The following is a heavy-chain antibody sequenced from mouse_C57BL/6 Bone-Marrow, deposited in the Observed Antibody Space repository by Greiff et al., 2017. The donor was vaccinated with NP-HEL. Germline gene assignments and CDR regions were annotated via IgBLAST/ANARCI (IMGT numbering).Heavy chain of an antibody. CDR3: ARRTGTDY. J-gene: IGHJ2*01. CDR1: GFTFSSYT. D-gene: IGHD4-1*01. Sequence: EVKLVESGGGLVKPGGSLKLSCAASGFTFSSYTMSWVRQTPEKRLEWVATISGGGGNTYYPDSVKGRFTISRDNAKNTLYLQMSSLGAEDTALYYCARRTGTDYWGQGTTLTVSS. CDR2: ISGGGGNT. V-gene: IGHV5-9*01.